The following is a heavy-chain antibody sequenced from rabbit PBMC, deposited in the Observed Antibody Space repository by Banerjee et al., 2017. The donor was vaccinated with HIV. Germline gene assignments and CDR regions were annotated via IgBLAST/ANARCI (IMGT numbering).Heavy chain of an antibody. CDR3: AASAGGSNDYNL. J-gene: IGHJ4*01. CDR2: IYAGSASGGST. Sequence: QSLEESGGGLVQPGASLTLTCTASGFSFSDIYHMCWVHQAPGKGLEWIACIYAGSASGGSTYYASWAKGRFTISKTSSTTVDLKMTSLTAADTATYFCAASAGGSNDYNLWGPGTLVTVS. CDR1: GFSFSDIYH. V-gene: IGHV1S40*01. D-gene: IGHD8-1*01.